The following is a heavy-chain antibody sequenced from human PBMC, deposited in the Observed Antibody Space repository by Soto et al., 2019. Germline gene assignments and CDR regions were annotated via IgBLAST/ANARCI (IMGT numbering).Heavy chain of an antibody. CDR3: AKESGVYDGSGEFSAKFQY. CDR1: GFTFSADG. J-gene: IGHJ4*01. Sequence: VQLVQSGGGVVQPGRSLRLSCVASGFTFSADGMHWVRQAPGKGLEWVSAISSDGNKKDYGDSVKGRFTISRDNSKNTMYMRMNSLRAEGTAISYCAKESGVYDGSGEFSAKFQYWGHGTLVTVSP. D-gene: IGHD3-22*01. CDR2: ISSDGNKK. V-gene: IGHV3-30*18.